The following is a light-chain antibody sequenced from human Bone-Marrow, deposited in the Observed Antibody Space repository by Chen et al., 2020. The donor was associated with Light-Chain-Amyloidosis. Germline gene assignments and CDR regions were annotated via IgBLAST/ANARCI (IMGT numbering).Light chain of an antibody. Sequence: SSELTQPPSVSVSPGQTASISCSGHVLPKQYVYWYQQKPGQAPVLVLYRNTERPSGIPDRFSGSSPGSTVTLTIRGVQAEDAADYYCQSTNSRDTSYFFGGGTKVTVL. CDR2: RNT. CDR3: QSTNSRDTSYF. V-gene: IGLV3-25*03. J-gene: IGLJ1*01. CDR1: VLPKQY.